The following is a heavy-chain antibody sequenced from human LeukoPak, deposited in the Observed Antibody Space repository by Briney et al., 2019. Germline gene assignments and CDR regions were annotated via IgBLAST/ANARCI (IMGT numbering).Heavy chain of an antibody. CDR2: IIPIFGAA. Sequence: SVKVSCKASGGTFSSYAIGWVRQAPGQGLEWMGGIIPIFGAAKYAQKFQGRVTITRNTPISTAYMEVSSLRYEDTAVYYCARRAVDNSYYYYMDVWGKGTTVTVSS. V-gene: IGHV1-69*05. CDR3: ARRAVDNSYYYYMDV. J-gene: IGHJ6*03. D-gene: IGHD6-19*01. CDR1: GGTFSSYA.